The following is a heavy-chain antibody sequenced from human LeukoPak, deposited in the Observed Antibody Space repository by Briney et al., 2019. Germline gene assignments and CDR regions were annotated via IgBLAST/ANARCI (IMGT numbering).Heavy chain of an antibody. CDR1: GFTFSGSA. Sequence: QTGGSLRLSCAASGFTFSGSAMHWVRQASGKGLEWVGRIRSKANSYATAYAASVKGRFTISRDDSKNTAYLQMISLKTEDTAVYYCIGSSSSSEYNYYMDVWGKGTAVTVSS. CDR2: IRSKANSYAT. J-gene: IGHJ6*03. CDR3: IGSSSSSEYNYYMDV. D-gene: IGHD6-6*01. V-gene: IGHV3-73*01.